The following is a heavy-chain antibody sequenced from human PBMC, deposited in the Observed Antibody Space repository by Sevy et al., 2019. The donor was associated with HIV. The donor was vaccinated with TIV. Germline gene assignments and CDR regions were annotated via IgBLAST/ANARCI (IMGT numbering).Heavy chain of an antibody. D-gene: IGHD3-10*01. CDR3: ARGFDTPRGFDP. J-gene: IGHJ5*02. Sequence: SETLSLTRGVSGGSISSSNWWHWVRQPPGKGLEWIGEIYRSGSTNYNPSLKSRVTISVDNSKNQFSLQLNSVTAADTAVYYCARGFDTPRGFDPWGQGTLVTVSS. CDR1: GGSISSSNW. CDR2: IYRSGST. V-gene: IGHV4-4*02.